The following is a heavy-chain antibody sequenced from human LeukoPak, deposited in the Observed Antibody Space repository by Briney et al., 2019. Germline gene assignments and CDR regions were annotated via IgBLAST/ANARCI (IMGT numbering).Heavy chain of an antibody. D-gene: IGHD2-2*01. CDR3: ASTERCSTTCPLDY. V-gene: IGHV4-59*12. J-gene: IGHJ4*02. CDR1: GGXISSYY. CDR2: IYYSGST. Sequence: SETLSLTCTVSGGXISSYYWSWIRQPPGKGLEWIGYIYYSGSTNYNPSLKSRVTISLDTSMKKFSLKLNSVTAADTAVYYCASTERCSTTCPLDYWGQGTLVTVSS.